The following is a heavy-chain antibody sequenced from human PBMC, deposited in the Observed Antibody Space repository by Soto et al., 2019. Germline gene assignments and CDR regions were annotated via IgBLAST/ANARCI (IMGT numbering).Heavy chain of an antibody. CDR1: GYTFTGYY. V-gene: IGHV1-2*04. D-gene: IGHD3-16*02. J-gene: IGHJ4*02. CDR3: ARAVYDYVWGSYPDY. Sequence: ASVKVSCKASGYTFTGYYMHWVRQAPGQGLEWMGWINPNSGGTNYAQKFQGWVTMTRDTSISTAYMELSRLRSDDTAVYYCARAVYDYVWGSYPDYWGQGTLVTVSS. CDR2: INPNSGGT.